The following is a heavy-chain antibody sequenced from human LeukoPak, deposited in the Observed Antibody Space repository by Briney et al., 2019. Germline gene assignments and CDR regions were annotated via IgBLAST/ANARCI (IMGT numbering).Heavy chain of an antibody. Sequence: LSETLSLTCTVSGGSISSYYWSWIRQPPGKGLEWIGYIYYSGSTNYNPSLKSRVTISVDTSKNQFSLKLSSVTAADTAVYYCARAVEMATTYYFDYWGQGTLVTVSS. J-gene: IGHJ4*02. D-gene: IGHD5-24*01. CDR2: IYYSGST. CDR3: ARAVEMATTYYFDY. V-gene: IGHV4-59*01. CDR1: GGSISSYY.